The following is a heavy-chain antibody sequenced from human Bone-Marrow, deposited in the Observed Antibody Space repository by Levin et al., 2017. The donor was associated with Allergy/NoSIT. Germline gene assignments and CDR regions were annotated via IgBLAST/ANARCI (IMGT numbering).Heavy chain of an antibody. D-gene: IGHD2-21*01. CDR2: SYTSGNI. CDR3: ARVLQYSYYYTDV. CDR1: GVSITSGSYY. J-gene: IGHJ6*03. V-gene: IGHV4-61*09. Sequence: SQTLSLTCTVSGVSITSGSYYWSWIRQPTGKGLEWIGHSYTSGNITYNPSLKSRVTISLDTSKNQFSLKLRSVTAADTAVYYCARVLQYSYYYTDVWGKGTMVTVSS.